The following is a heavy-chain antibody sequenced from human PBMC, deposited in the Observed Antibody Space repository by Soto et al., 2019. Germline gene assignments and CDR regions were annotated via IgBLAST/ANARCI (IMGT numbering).Heavy chain of an antibody. CDR2: IYASGAT. D-gene: IGHD3-10*01. CDR1: GGSISTYY. J-gene: IGHJ4*02. Sequence: SETLSLTCTVSGGSISTYYWSWIRQPPGGTLEWIGYIYASGATTYNPSLESRVTMSVDMPNNEFSLELTSLTAADTAAYYCARSHSFDGSIYHYYFDFWGQGTLVTVSS. CDR3: ARSHSFDGSIYHYYFDF. V-gene: IGHV4-59*01.